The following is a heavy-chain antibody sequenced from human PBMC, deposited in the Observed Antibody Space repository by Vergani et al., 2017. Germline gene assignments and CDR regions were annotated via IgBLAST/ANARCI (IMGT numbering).Heavy chain of an antibody. CDR3: AKGYGRYWYFDL. V-gene: IGHV3-23*01. J-gene: IGHJ2*01. CDR2: ISGSGGST. CDR1: GFTVSSYA. D-gene: IGHD4-17*01. Sequence: EVQLLESGGGLVQPGGSLRLSCAASGFTVSSYAMSWVRQAPGKGLEWVSAISGSGGSTYYADSVKGRFTISRDNSKNTLYLQMNSLRAEDTAVYYCAKGYGRYWYFDLWGRGTLVTVSS.